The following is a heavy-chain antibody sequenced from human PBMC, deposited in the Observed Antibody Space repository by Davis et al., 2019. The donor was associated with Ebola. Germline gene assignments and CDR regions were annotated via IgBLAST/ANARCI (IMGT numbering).Heavy chain of an antibody. CDR1: GGSISSSNW. V-gene: IGHV4-4*02. J-gene: IGHJ2*01. CDR2: IYHSGST. D-gene: IGHD2-15*01. Sequence: MPSETLSLTCAVSGGSISSSNWWSWVRQPPGKGLEWIGEIYHSGSTNYNPSLKSRVTISVDKSKNQFSLKLSSVTAADTAVYYCARSGPDYCSGGSCLDNWFDLWGRGTLVTVSS. CDR3: ARSGPDYCSGGSCLDNWFDL.